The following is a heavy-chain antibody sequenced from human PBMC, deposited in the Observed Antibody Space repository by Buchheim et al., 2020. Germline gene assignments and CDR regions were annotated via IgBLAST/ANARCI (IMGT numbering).Heavy chain of an antibody. CDR2: ISSSSSTL. D-gene: IGHD3-3*01. Sequence: EVQLVESGGGLVQPGGSLRLSCAASGFTFSSYSMNWVRQAPGKGLEWVSYISSSSSTLYYADSVKGRFTISRDNAKNSLYLQMNSLRAEDTAVYYCARGPHHDFYYYYGMDVWGQGTT. CDR1: GFTFSSYS. V-gene: IGHV3-48*01. J-gene: IGHJ6*02. CDR3: ARGPHHDFYYYYGMDV.